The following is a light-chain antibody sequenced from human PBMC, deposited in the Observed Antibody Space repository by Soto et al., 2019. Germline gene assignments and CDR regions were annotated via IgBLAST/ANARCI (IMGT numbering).Light chain of an antibody. V-gene: IGKV3-20*01. CDR1: QSVSSSY. CDR3: QKYGSSPWT. Sequence: EIVLTQPPATLSLSLGERATLSCRASQSVSSSYLAWYQQKTGQAPRLLIYGESSRATGIPDRFSGSGSGTDFNLTISRLEPEDFAVYYCQKYGSSPWTFGQGTRLEIK. CDR2: GES. J-gene: IGKJ5*01.